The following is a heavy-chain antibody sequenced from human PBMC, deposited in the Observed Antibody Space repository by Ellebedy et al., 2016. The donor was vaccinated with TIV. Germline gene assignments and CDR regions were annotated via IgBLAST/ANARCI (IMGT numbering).Heavy chain of an antibody. CDR3: ARDRGRIVGATDYFDY. D-gene: IGHD1-26*01. J-gene: IGHJ4*02. CDR2: IIPIFGTA. Sequence: AASVKVSCKASRGTFSSYAISWVRQAPGQGLEWMGGIIPIFGTANYAQKFQGRVTITADESTSTAYMELSSLRSEDTAVYYCARDRGRIVGATDYFDYWGQGTLVTVSS. CDR1: RGTFSSYA. V-gene: IGHV1-69*13.